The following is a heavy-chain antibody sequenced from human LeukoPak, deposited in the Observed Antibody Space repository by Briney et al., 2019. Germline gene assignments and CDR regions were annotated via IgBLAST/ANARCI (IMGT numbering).Heavy chain of an antibody. V-gene: IGHV3-23*01. CDR2: IRGSGDST. CDR1: GFTFSSYA. Sequence: RAGGSLRLSCAASGFTFSSYAMTWVRQAPGKGLEWVSAIRGSGDSTYYADSVKGRFTISRDNSKNTLYLQMNSLRAEDTAVYYCAKDYYYGSGSYWGAFDIWGQGTMVTVSS. J-gene: IGHJ3*02. CDR3: AKDYYYGSGSYWGAFDI. D-gene: IGHD3-10*01.